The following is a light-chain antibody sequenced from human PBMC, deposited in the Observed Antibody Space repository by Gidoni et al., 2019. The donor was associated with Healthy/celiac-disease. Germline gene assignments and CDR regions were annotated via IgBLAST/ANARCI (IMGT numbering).Light chain of an antibody. CDR1: QSLSSSH. Sequence: EIVFTQSPGPLSLSPGERATLYCRASQSLSSSHLAWYQQKPGQAHRLLIVDASSRATGIPDRFSGSGAGIDFTLTSSRLEPEDFAVYYCKQFGTSPWTFGQGTKVEIK. J-gene: IGKJ1*01. CDR3: KQFGTSPWT. V-gene: IGKV3-20*01. CDR2: DAS.